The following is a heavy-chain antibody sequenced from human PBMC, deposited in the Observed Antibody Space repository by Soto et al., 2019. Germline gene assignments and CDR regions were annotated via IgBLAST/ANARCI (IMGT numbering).Heavy chain of an antibody. CDR3: AARRSVLYAMGV. CDR2: IVGGSGNT. D-gene: IGHD2-8*01. CDR1: GFTFSTSA. Sequence: SVKVSCKASGFTFSTSAVQWVRQARGQRPEWMGWIVGGSGNTNYAQNSQERVIITRDMSTSTVYMELSSLRSDDTAVYFCAARRSVLYAMGVCGQVTKVPASS. J-gene: IGHJ6*02. V-gene: IGHV1-58*01.